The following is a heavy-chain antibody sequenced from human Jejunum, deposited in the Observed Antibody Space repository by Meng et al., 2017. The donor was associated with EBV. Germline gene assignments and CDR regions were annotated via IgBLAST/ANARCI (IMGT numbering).Heavy chain of an antibody. V-gene: IGHV4-30-2*06. CDR1: GGSISTGGYS. CDR3: ARGNSGFDH. J-gene: IGHJ5*02. CDR2: IYHSGSA. D-gene: IGHD6-19*01. Sequence: QLHLQESGSGLVKPSQPLSLTCAVSGGSISTGGYSWHWIRQSPGKGLEWIGYIYHSGSAYYNPSLKSRLTLSVDRSRDQFSLKLISVTAADTAVYYCARGNSGFDHGGQGTLVTVS.